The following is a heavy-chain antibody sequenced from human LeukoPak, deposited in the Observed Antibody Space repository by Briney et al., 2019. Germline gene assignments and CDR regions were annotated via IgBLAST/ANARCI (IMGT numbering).Heavy chain of an antibody. CDR2: IIPIFGTA. Sequence: GASVKVSCKASGGTFSSYAISWVRQAPGQGLEWMGGIIPIFGTANYAQKFQGRVTITADESTSTAYMELSSLSSEDTAVYYCASSSSCSGGSCAFDCWGQGTLVTVSS. CDR3: ASSSSCSGGSCAFDC. D-gene: IGHD2-15*01. V-gene: IGHV1-69*13. J-gene: IGHJ4*02. CDR1: GGTFSSYA.